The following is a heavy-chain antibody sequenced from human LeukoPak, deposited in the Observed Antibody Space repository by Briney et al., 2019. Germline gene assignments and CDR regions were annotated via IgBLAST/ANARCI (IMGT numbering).Heavy chain of an antibody. V-gene: IGHV1-8*01. CDR2: MNPNSGNT. J-gene: IGHJ6*02. CDR3: ARGYSGYDWGFYYYYGMDV. Sequence: ASVKVSCKASGYTFTSYDINWVRQATGQGLEWMGWMNPNSGNTGYAQKFQGRVTMTRNTSISTAYMELSSLRSEDTAVYYRARGYSGYDWGFYYYYGMDVWGQGTTVTVSS. CDR1: GYTFTSYD. D-gene: IGHD5-12*01.